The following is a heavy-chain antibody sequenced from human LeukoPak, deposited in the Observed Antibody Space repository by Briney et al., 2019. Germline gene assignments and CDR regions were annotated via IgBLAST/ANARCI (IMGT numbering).Heavy chain of an antibody. CDR1: GGSISSYF. V-gene: IGHV4-39*01. D-gene: IGHD1-26*01. J-gene: IGHJ3*02. CDR2: IDYSGTT. CDR3: ARHSGGSYVYAFDI. Sequence: SETLSLTCTVSGGSISSYFWGWIRQPPGKGLEWIGTIDYSGTTYYNPSLKSRVTISVDTSKNQFSLKLSSVTAPDTAVYYCARHSGGSYVYAFDIWGQGTMVTVSS.